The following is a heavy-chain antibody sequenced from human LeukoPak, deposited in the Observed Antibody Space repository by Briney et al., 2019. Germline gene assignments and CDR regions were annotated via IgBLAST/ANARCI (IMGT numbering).Heavy chain of an antibody. CDR1: GFTFSSYA. V-gene: IGHV3-23*01. CDR2: ISGSGGST. CDR3: AKGFSYYYDSSGPWDY. Sequence: GGSLRLSCAASGFTFSSYAMSWVRQAPGKGLEWVSAISGSGGSTYYADSVKGRFTISRDNSKNTLYLQMNSLRAEDTAVYYRAKGFSYYYDSSGPWDYWGQGTLVTVSS. J-gene: IGHJ4*02. D-gene: IGHD3-22*01.